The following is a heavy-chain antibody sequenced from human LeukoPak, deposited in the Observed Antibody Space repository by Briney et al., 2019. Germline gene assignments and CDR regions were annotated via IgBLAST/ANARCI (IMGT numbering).Heavy chain of an antibody. J-gene: IGHJ4*02. V-gene: IGHV3-15*01. CDR3: ITELSPTSIKFN. CDR1: GFTLSHAW. CDR2: IKTKSEGETT. Sequence: GGSLRLSCVASGFTLSHAWMNWVRQVPGKGLEWVGRIKTKSEGETTDYAAPVKGRFTISRHDSENTLYLQLNNLETEDTAMYYCITELSPTSIKFNWGQGTLVTVSS. D-gene: IGHD2/OR15-2a*01.